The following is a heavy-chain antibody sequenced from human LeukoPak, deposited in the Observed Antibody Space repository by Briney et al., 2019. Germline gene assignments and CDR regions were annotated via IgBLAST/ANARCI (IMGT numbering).Heavy chain of an antibody. J-gene: IGHJ4*02. Sequence: GGSLRLSCAASGFAFSGYAMSWVRQAPGKGLEWVSAISGSGGSTYYADSVKGRFTISRDNSKNTLYLQMNSLRAEDTAVYYCAKGFAGAKHRYFDYWGQGTLVTVSS. V-gene: IGHV3-23*01. CDR1: GFAFSGYA. CDR3: AKGFAGAKHRYFDY. D-gene: IGHD1-26*01. CDR2: ISGSGGST.